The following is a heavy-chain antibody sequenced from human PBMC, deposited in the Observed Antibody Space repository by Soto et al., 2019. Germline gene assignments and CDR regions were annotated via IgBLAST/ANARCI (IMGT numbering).Heavy chain of an antibody. CDR2: MNPNSGNT. Sequence: ASVKVSCKASGYTFTSYDINWVRQATGQGLEWMGWMNPNSGNTGYAQKFQGRVTMTRNTSISTAYMELSSLRSEDTAVYYCAREQWDIVVVVAAPRAFAIWGQGTMVTVSS. J-gene: IGHJ3*02. D-gene: IGHD2-15*01. CDR3: AREQWDIVVVVAAPRAFAI. CDR1: GYTFTSYD. V-gene: IGHV1-8*01.